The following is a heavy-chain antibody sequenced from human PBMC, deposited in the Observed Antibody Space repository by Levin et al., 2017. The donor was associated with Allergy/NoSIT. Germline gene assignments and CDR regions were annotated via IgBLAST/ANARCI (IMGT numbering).Heavy chain of an antibody. CDR2: IYYTGST. J-gene: IGHJ2*01. V-gene: IGHV4-39*01. CDR3: TRLEHYGSGAFRYFDL. Sequence: SETLSLTCTVSGGSISSGSYYWGWIRQPPGKGLEWIGNIYYTGSTYYNPSLKSRVTMSVDTSKNQFSLRLNSVTAADTAVYYCTRLEHYGSGAFRYFDLWGRGTLVTVSS. CDR1: GGSISSGSYY. D-gene: IGHD3-10*01.